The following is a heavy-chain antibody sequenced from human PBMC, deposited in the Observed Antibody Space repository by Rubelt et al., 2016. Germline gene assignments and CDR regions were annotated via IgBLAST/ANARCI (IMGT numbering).Heavy chain of an antibody. V-gene: IGHV4-34*06. CDR3: YEGSSDY. D-gene: IGHD3-22*01. J-gene: IGHJ4*02. CDR2: INHSGST. Sequence: RWGTGLLKPSEPLSLTCAVYGGPLSGYYWKWIRQSPGKGVEWIGEINHSGSTNYNRSLRSRVSISLDTSKNQFSLKLGGHERPGVCDIGGYEGSSDYWGQGTLVTVSS. CDR1: GGPLSGYY.